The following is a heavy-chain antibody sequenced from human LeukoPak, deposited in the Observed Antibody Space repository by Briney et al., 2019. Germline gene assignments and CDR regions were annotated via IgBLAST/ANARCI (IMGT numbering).Heavy chain of an antibody. J-gene: IGHJ4*02. Sequence: PGGSLRLSCAASGFTFSSYSMNWVRQAPGKGLEWVSSISSSSSYIYYADSVKGRFTISRDNAKNSLYLQMNSLRAEDTAVYYCARNAYSSGWYLCDYWGQGTLVTVSS. CDR1: GFTFSSYS. CDR2: ISSSSSYI. V-gene: IGHV3-21*01. D-gene: IGHD6-19*01. CDR3: ARNAYSSGWYLCDY.